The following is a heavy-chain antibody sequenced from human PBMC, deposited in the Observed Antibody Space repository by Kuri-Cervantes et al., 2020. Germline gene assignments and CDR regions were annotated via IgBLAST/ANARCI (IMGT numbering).Heavy chain of an antibody. V-gene: IGHV3-49*04. J-gene: IGHJ4*02. CDR3: TRGNGVIDY. D-gene: IGHD3-10*01. CDR2: IRSKAYGGTT. Sequence: GESLKISCAASGFTFSNYAMSWVRQAPGKGLEWVGFIRSKAYGGTTEYAASVKGRFTISRDDSKSIAYLQMNSLKTEDTAVYYCTRGNGVIDYWGQGTLVTVSS. CDR1: GFTFSNYA.